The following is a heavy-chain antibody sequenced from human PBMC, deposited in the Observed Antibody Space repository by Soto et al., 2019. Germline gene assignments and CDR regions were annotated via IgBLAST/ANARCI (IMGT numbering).Heavy chain of an antibody. V-gene: IGHV4-59*01. CDR2: IYYSGST. Sequence: SETLSLTCTVSGGSISSYYWSWIRQPPGKGLEWIGYIYYSGSTNYNPSLKSRVTISVDTSKNQFSLKLSSVTAADTAVYYCARGMGSSGWLLHLISWFDPRGQGTLVTVSS. CDR1: GGSISSYY. J-gene: IGHJ5*02. D-gene: IGHD6-19*01. CDR3: ARGMGSSGWLLHLISWFDP.